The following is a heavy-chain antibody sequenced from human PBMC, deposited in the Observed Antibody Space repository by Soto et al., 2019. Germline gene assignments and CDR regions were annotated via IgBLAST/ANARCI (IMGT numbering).Heavy chain of an antibody. D-gene: IGHD2-2*02. Sequence: PGGSLRLSCVGSVFTFRTYSVDWVRQSPGKGLEWVSSISSRSDIYYADSVKGRFTISRDNAKNSVSLKMNSLRAEDTAVYYCAREYTAWPLAYGLDVWGQGTTVTVSS. J-gene: IGHJ6*02. CDR2: ISSRSDI. V-gene: IGHV3-21*01. CDR1: VFTFRTYS. CDR3: AREYTAWPLAYGLDV.